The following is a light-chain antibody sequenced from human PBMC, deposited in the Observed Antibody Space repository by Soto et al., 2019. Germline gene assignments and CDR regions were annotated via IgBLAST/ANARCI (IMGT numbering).Light chain of an antibody. CDR3: QQYQNLWT. CDR2: RAS. CDR1: QTIYSN. J-gene: IGKJ1*01. V-gene: IGKV3-15*01. Sequence: IMMTQSPATLSVSLGERATLSCRAGQTIYSNVAWYQQRPGQAPRLLIYRASTRATGVPARFSGSGSGTEFTLTISSLHSEYFSSYYCQQYQNLWTFGQGTKVDIK.